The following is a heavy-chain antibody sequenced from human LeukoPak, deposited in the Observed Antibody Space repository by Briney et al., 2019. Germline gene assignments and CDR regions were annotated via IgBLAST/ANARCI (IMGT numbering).Heavy chain of an antibody. CDR2: ITDNGGTT. Sequence: GGSLRLSCSASGFXFSSNTNHWVRQAPGRGLEYVSTITDNGGTTYYAYSVKGRFTISRDNSKNTLYLQVSSLRVEDMAVYYCVKDLSGTYSFDHWGQGTLVTVSS. CDR3: VKDLSGTYSFDH. J-gene: IGHJ4*02. D-gene: IGHD3-10*01. V-gene: IGHV3-64D*06. CDR1: GFXFSSNT.